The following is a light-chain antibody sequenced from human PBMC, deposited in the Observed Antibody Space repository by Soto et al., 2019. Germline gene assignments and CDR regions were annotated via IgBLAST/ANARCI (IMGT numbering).Light chain of an antibody. Sequence: DIQMTQSPSSLSASVRDRVTITCRSSQSIGRNLNWYLQKPGKAPKLLVYAASHLQSGVPSRFSGGGSETAFTLTISSLQPEGSATYYCQQSYNTPWTFGQGTKVDI. J-gene: IGKJ1*01. CDR3: QQSYNTPWT. CDR1: QSIGRN. CDR2: AAS. V-gene: IGKV1-39*01.